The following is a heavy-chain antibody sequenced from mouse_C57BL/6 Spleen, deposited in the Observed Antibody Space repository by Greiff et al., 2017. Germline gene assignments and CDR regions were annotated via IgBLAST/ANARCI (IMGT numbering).Heavy chain of an antibody. CDR1: GFTFSDYG. D-gene: IGHD2-5*01. CDR2: ISSGSSTI. V-gene: IGHV5-17*01. Sequence: EVNVVESGGGLVKPGGSLKLSCAASGFTFSDYGMHWVRQAPEKGLEWVAYISSGSSTIYYADTVKGRFTISRDNAKNTLFLQMTSLRSEDTAMYYCAKAEHYSNPYYYAMDYWGQGTSVTVSS. J-gene: IGHJ4*01. CDR3: AKAEHYSNPYYYAMDY.